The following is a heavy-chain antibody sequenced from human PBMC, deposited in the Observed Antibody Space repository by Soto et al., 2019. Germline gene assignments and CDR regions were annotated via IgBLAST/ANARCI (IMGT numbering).Heavy chain of an antibody. Sequence: QVQLQQWGAEVLKPSETLSLTCVVNGGSFSGYYWTWIRQPPGKGLEWIGDINHSGITDSNPSLESRVTVAVDMSKTQFSLGVNSVTAADTDVYYCARGRSSVPDRRGIGYYGLDVWGQGTTVTVSS. CDR3: ARGRSSVPDRRGIGYYGLDV. CDR2: INHSGIT. CDR1: GGSFSGYY. J-gene: IGHJ6*02. V-gene: IGHV4-34*01. D-gene: IGHD3-3*01.